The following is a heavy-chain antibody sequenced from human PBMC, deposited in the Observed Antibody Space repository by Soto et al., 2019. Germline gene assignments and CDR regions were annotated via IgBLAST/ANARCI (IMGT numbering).Heavy chain of an antibody. J-gene: IGHJ4*02. CDR1: GGTIRRSCYY. Sequence: EKLRYTNSVSGGTIRRSCYYGCWIRQPTKKGLEWIGSIYYSGSTYYNPSLKSRVTISVDTSKNQFSLKLSSVPAADTAVVDCVIRPGDTDNYSDYWGLCTLV. CDR2: IYYSGST. D-gene: IGHD1-26*01. CDR3: VIRPGDTDNYSDY. V-gene: IGHV4-39*01.